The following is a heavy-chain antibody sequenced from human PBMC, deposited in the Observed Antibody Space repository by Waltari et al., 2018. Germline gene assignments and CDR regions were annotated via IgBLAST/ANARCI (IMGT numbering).Heavy chain of an antibody. CDR3: ARESHSAGVFDY. J-gene: IGHJ4*02. V-gene: IGHV4-59*11. Sequence: QVQLQESGPGLVKPSETLSLTCTVSGGSISSHYWSWIRQPPGKGLEWIGYIYYSGSTNYNPSLKSRVTISVDTSKNQFSLKLSSVTAADTAVYYCARESHSAGVFDYWGQGTLVTVSS. CDR2: IYYSGST. D-gene: IGHD6-13*01. CDR1: GGSISSHY.